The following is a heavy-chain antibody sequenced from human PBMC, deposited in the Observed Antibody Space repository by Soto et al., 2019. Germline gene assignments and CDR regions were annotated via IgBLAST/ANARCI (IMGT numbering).Heavy chain of an antibody. CDR1: GGSLSSDGYS. J-gene: IGHJ4*02. CDR3: ARADWNHLLDY. CDR2: IYQSGST. D-gene: IGHD1-1*01. Sequence: QLQLQESGSRLVRPSQTLSLTCAVSGGSLSSDGYSWNWIRQPPGKGLEWIGYIYQSGSTSYNPSLKSRVSISIDMSKKQFSLRLTSVTAAEAAVYYCARADWNHLLDYWGQGTLISVSS. V-gene: IGHV4-30-2*01.